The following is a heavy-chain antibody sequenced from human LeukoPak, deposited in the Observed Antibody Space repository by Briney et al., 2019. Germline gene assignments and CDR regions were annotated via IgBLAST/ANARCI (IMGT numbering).Heavy chain of an antibody. D-gene: IGHD4-17*01. V-gene: IGHV3-21*01. CDR2: FTSTTSYI. Sequence: GGSLRLSCAASGFTFSSYAMNWVRQAPGKGLEWVSSFTSTTSYIYYADSVKGRFTTSRDNAKNSVYLQMNSLRAEDTAVYYCARSDDYGDYLVDYWGQGTLVTVSS. CDR3: ARSDDYGDYLVDY. J-gene: IGHJ4*02. CDR1: GFTFSSYA.